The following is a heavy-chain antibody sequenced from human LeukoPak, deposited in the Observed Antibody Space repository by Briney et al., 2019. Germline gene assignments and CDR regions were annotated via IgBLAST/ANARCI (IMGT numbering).Heavy chain of an antibody. CDR3: VGSSLRYSSGWSYFDY. D-gene: IGHD6-19*01. CDR2: LFAGGST. CDR1: GFTVGNNY. Sequence: GGSLRLSCAASGFTVGNNYMTWVRQAPGKGLEWVSILFAGGSTFYADSVMRGFFIFRDNSKNTLFIKMNSLRAEDTAAYYCVGSSLRYSSGWSYFDYWGQGALVTVSS. J-gene: IGHJ4*02. V-gene: IGHV3-53*01.